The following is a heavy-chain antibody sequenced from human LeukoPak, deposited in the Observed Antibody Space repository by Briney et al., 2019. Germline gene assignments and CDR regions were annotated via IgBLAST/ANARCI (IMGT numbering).Heavy chain of an antibody. CDR3: ARDSGVLLWLGELEPFDY. CDR1: GFSFSSYA. J-gene: IGHJ4*02. Sequence: PGGSLRLSCAASGFSFSSYAMHWVRQAPGKGLEWVAVISYDGSNKYYADSVKGRFTISRDNSKNTLYLQMNSLRAEDTAVYYCARDSGVLLWLGELEPFDYWGQGTLVTVSS. D-gene: IGHD3-10*01. V-gene: IGHV3-30-3*01. CDR2: ISYDGSNK.